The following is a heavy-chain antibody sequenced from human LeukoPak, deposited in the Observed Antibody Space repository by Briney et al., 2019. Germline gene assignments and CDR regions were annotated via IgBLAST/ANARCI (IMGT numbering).Heavy chain of an antibody. D-gene: IGHD2-8*01. CDR3: AENRNGPDCYMGV. CDR2: IKSDATGA. CDR1: GFSFSDYW. Sequence: GGSLRLSCAASGFSFSDYWMVWVREVPEKGLEWVSRIKSDATGATYAASVNGRFTISRDNAVETLYLQMNSLRAEDTAIYYCAENRNGPDCYMGVWGKGTTVTVSS. J-gene: IGHJ6*03. V-gene: IGHV3-74*01.